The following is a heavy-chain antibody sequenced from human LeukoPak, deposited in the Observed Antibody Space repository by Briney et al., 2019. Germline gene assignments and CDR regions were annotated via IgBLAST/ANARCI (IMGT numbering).Heavy chain of an antibody. CDR1: GYTFTSFL. CDR3: ARGTQLRPSG. J-gene: IGHJ4*02. V-gene: IGHV1-46*01. Sequence: GASVKVSCKASGYTFTSFLMHWVRQAPGQGLEWMGMINRSGGSTSYAQNFQGRVAVTRDTSTSTVYMELRSLRSEDTAVYYCARGTQLRPSGWGQGALVTVSS. D-gene: IGHD3-16*01. CDR2: INRSGGST.